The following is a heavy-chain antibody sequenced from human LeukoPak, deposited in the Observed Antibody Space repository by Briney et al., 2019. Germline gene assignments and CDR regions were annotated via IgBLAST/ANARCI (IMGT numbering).Heavy chain of an antibody. CDR1: GFTFSSYA. D-gene: IGHD2-2*01. CDR3: AKDRGYCSSTSCYGSFDP. Sequence: GGSLRLSCAASGFTFSSYAMTWVRQAPGKGLEWVSAISGSGGSTYYADSVKGRFTISRDNSKNTLYLQMNSLRAEDTAVYYCAKDRGYCSSTSCYGSFDPWGQGTLVTVS. J-gene: IGHJ5*02. V-gene: IGHV3-23*01. CDR2: ISGSGGST.